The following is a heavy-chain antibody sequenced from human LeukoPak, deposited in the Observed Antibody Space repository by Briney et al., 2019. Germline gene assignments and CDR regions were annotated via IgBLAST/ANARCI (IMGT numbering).Heavy chain of an antibody. D-gene: IGHD3-10*01. Sequence: ASVKVSCKVSGYTLTELSMHWVRQAPGKGLEWMGGFDPEDGETIYAQKFQGRVTMTEDTSTDTAYMELSSLRSEDTAVYYCATLSRITMVRGATPLHNWFDPWGQGTLVTVSS. CDR3: ATLSRITMVRGATPLHNWFDP. J-gene: IGHJ5*02. CDR2: FDPEDGET. CDR1: GYTLTELS. V-gene: IGHV1-24*01.